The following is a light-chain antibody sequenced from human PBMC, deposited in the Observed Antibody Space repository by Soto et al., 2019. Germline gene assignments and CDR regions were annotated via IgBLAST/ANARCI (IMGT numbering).Light chain of an antibody. CDR2: DAS. V-gene: IGKV1-5*01. CDR3: QQRSNWPPL. J-gene: IGKJ5*01. Sequence: DIQMTQSPSTLSASVGDRVTITCRASQSISSWLAWYQQKPGKAPKLLIYDASSLESGVPSRFSGSGSGTEFTLTISSLQPDDFAVYYCQQRSNWPPLFGQGTRLEIK. CDR1: QSISSW.